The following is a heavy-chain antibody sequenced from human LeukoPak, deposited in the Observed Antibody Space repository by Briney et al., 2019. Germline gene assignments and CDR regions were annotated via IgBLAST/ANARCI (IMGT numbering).Heavy chain of an antibody. CDR3: AGEYCSGAACYKSFDY. V-gene: IGHV1-2*02. Sequence: GASVKVSCKASGYTFTDYYMHWVRQAPGQGLEWVGWLNPDSGASKSAQKFQGRVTMTRDTSISTAYMELSSLRADDTALYFCAGEYCSGAACYKSFDYWGQGTLVTVSS. CDR1: GYTFTDYY. D-gene: IGHD2-15*01. J-gene: IGHJ4*02. CDR2: LNPDSGAS.